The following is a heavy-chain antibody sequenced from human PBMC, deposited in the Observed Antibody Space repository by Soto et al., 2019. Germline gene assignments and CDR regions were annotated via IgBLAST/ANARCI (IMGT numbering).Heavy chain of an antibody. D-gene: IGHD6-13*01. CDR1: EGSIISGGCY. V-gene: IGHV4-61*08. CDR3: ARALSAAAGPYFDY. CDR2: IYSSEST. Sequence: PSETLSLTYTVSEGSIISGGCYWIRNSQHPGKGLEWIGCIYSSESTYYNPSLKSRVTMSLDTSKNQFSLKLSSLTAADTAVYYCARALSAAAGPYFDYWGQGTLVTVSS. J-gene: IGHJ4*02.